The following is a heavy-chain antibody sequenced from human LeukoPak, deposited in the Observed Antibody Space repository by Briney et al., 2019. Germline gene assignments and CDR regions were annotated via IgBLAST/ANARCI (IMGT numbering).Heavy chain of an antibody. V-gene: IGHV1-69*13. CDR3: AREAYCSGGSCYSVSPRVFFDP. CDR2: IIPIFGTA. D-gene: IGHD2-15*01. J-gene: IGHJ5*02. CDR1: GGTFSSYA. Sequence: GASVKVSCKASGGTFSSYAISWVRQAPGQGLEWMGGIIPIFGTANYAQKFQGRVTITADESTSTAYMELSSLRSEDTAVYYCAREAYCSGGSCYSVSPRVFFDPWGQGTLVTVSS.